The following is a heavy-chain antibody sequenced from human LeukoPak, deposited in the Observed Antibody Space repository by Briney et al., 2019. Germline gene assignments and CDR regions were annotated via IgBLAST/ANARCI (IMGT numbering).Heavy chain of an antibody. CDR1: GGSISSGGHY. CDR3: ARARSNYFDY. Sequence: SETLSLTCTVSGGSISSGGHYWSWIRQHPGKGLEWIGYIYYSGSTYYNPSLKSRVTISVDTSKNQFSLKLSSVTAADTAVYYCARARSNYFDYWGQGTLVTVSS. J-gene: IGHJ4*02. V-gene: IGHV4-31*03. D-gene: IGHD4-11*01. CDR2: IYYSGST.